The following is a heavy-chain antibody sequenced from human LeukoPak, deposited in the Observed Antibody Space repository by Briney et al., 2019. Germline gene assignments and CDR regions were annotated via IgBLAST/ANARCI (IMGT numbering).Heavy chain of an antibody. D-gene: IGHD2-15*01. Sequence: QAGGSLRLSCAASGFIFNNYGMSWVRQAPGKGLEWVSSISGSGPSTAYADSVKGRFTISRDNAKNSLYLQMNSLRAEDTAVYYCAKQLGYCSDGSCYFPYWGQGTLVTVSS. V-gene: IGHV3-23*01. J-gene: IGHJ4*02. CDR1: GFIFNNYG. CDR3: AKQLGYCSDGSCYFPY. CDR2: ISGSGPST.